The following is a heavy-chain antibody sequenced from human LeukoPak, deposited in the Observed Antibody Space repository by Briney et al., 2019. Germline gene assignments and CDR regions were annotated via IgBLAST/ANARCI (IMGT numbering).Heavy chain of an antibody. J-gene: IGHJ5*02. CDR3: ARDIAVTTGWFDP. D-gene: IGHD4-17*01. CDR1: GFTFSNYA. V-gene: IGHV3-64*01. Sequence: GGSLRLSCAASGFTFSNYAMHWVRQAPGKGLEYVSGITSNGGSTYYANSVKGRFTISRDNSKNTLYLQMNSLRAEDTAVYYCARDIAVTTGWFDPWGQGTLVTVSS. CDR2: ITSNGGST.